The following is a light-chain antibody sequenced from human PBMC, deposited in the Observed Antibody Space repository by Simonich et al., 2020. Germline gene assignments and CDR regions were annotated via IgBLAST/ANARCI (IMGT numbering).Light chain of an antibody. Sequence: DIQMTQSPSTLSATVGDIVTITCRASHSLSSWLAWYQPKPGKAPKLLIYKASSLESGVPSRFSGSGSGTEFTLTISSLQPDDFATYYCKQYNSYPYTFGQGTKLEIK. CDR2: KAS. CDR3: KQYNSYPYT. CDR1: HSLSSW. J-gene: IGKJ2*01. V-gene: IGKV1-5*03.